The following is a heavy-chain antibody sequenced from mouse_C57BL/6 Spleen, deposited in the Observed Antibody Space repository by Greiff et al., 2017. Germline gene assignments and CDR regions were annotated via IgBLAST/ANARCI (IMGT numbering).Heavy chain of an antibody. J-gene: IGHJ1*03. CDR2: IDPSDSYT. Sequence: QVQLQQPGAELVRPGTSVKLSCKASGYTFTSYWMHWVKQRPGQGLEWIGVIDPSDSYTNYNQKFKGKATLTVDTSSSTAYMQLSSLTSEDSAVYYCARHYYGSSLIYWYFDVWGTGTTVTVSS. CDR1: GYTFTSYW. D-gene: IGHD1-1*01. CDR3: ARHYYGSSLIYWYFDV. V-gene: IGHV1-59*01.